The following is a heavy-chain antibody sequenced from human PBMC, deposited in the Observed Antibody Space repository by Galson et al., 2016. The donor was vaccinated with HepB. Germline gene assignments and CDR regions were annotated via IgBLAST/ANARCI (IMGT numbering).Heavy chain of an antibody. Sequence: QSGAEVKKPGASMKVSCKASGGTFSSYTINWVRQAPGQGLEWMGGIIPMYGTANYAQRFQGRITITADESTSTAYMELSSLRSEDTAVYYCARGWLSSSASYFDFWGQGTLVTVSS. CDR1: GGTFSSYT. J-gene: IGHJ4*02. CDR3: ARGWLSSSASYFDF. D-gene: IGHD6-6*01. CDR2: IIPMYGTA. V-gene: IGHV1-69*13.